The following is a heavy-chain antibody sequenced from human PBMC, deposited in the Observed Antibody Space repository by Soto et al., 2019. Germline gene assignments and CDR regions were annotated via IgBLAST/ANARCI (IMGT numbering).Heavy chain of an antibody. V-gene: IGHV3-30-3*01. CDR3: ARAPGSSGINPYGMDV. Sequence: QVQLVESGGGVVQPGRSLRLSCAASGFTFSSYAMHWVRQATGKGLEWVAVISYDGSNKYYADSVKGRFTISRDNSKKTLYLQRNSLRADATAVYYCARAPGSSGINPYGMDVWGKGTTVTVSS. CDR1: GFTFSSYA. J-gene: IGHJ6*04. D-gene: IGHD1-26*01. CDR2: ISYDGSNK.